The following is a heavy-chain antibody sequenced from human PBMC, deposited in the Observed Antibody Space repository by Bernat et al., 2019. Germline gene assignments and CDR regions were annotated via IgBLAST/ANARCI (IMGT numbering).Heavy chain of an antibody. CDR2: ISSSSKTV. D-gene: IGHD5-24*01. V-gene: IGHV3-48*01. J-gene: IGHJ4*02. CDR3: ARDSGDRYKPFDS. Sequence: EVQLVESGGGLVQPGGSLRLSCAASGFTFSSCSMNWVRQAPGKGLEWVSYISSSSKTVYYADSVRGRFSISRDNAKNSLYLQMNSLRAEDTAVYYCARDSGDRYKPFDSWGQGILVTVSS. CDR1: GFTFSSCS.